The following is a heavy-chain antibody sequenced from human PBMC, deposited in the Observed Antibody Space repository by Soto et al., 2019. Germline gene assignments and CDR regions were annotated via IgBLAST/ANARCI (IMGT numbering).Heavy chain of an antibody. CDR1: GYTFTSYA. CDR3: TTDGYNWNEYNWFDP. J-gene: IGHJ5*02. D-gene: IGHD1-1*01. CDR2: ISAYNGNT. Sequence: GASVKVSCKASGYTFTSYAISWVRQAPGQGLEWMGWISAYNGNTNYAQKLQGRVTMTTDTSTSTAYMELRSLRSDDTAVYYCTTDGYNWNEYNWFDPWGQGTLVTVSS. V-gene: IGHV1-18*01.